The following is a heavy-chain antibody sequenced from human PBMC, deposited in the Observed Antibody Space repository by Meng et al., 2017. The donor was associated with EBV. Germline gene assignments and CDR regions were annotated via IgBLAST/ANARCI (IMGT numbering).Heavy chain of an antibody. Sequence: QVQVVQSGAEVKKPGSSVTVSCKTSGGTFTSDAISWVRQAPGQGLEWMGGLIPMSGAPNYAQKFQSRITITADESTSTHYMDLSSLRSEDTAVYYCASESGRGYTPDYWGQGTLVTVSS. D-gene: IGHD3-10*01. CDR2: LIPMSGAP. J-gene: IGHJ4*02. CDR1: GGTFTSDA. V-gene: IGHV1-69*01. CDR3: ASESGRGYTPDY.